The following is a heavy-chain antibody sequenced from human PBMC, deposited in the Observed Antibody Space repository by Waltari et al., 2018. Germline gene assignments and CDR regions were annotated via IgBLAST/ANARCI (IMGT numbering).Heavy chain of an antibody. V-gene: IGHV1-69*10. CDR3: ARSIAARGGDDY. J-gene: IGHJ4*02. CDR1: GGTFSSYA. CDR2: IIPILGIA. Sequence: QVQLVQSGAEVKKPGSSVKVSCKASGGTFSSYAISWVRQAPGQGLEWMGGIIPILGIANYAQKFQGRVTITADKSTSTAYRELSSLRSEDTAVYYCARSIAARGGDDYWGQGTLVTVSS. D-gene: IGHD6-6*01.